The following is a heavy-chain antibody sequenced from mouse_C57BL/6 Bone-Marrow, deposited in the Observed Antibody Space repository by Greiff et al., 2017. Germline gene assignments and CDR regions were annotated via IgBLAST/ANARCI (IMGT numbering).Heavy chain of an antibody. CDR3: SRVYYGNYFDY. CDR1: GYTFTSYG. J-gene: IGHJ2*01. Sequence: VQLQQSGPELVKPGASVKLSCKASGYTFTSYGISWVKQRTGQGLEWIGEIYPRSGNTYYNEKFKGKATLTADKSSSTAYMELRSLTSEDSAVYFCSRVYYGNYFDYWGQGTTLTVSS. D-gene: IGHD2-1*01. CDR2: IYPRSGNT. V-gene: IGHV1-81*01.